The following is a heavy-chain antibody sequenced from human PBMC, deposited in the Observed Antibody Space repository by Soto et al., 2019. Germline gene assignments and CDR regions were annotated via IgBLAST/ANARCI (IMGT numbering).Heavy chain of an antibody. J-gene: IGHJ4*02. Sequence: QVQLVQSGAEVKKPGSSVKVSCKASGDTFNTYSISWVRQAPGQGLEWMGGIIPIFGTANYAHHFQDRVTITADASTNTAYMDLSGLRTDETAVYYCARDPCISTTCCHDNWGQGTLVTVSS. CDR3: ARDPCISTTCCHDN. V-gene: IGHV1-69*12. CDR1: GDTFNTYS. CDR2: IIPIFGTA. D-gene: IGHD2-2*01.